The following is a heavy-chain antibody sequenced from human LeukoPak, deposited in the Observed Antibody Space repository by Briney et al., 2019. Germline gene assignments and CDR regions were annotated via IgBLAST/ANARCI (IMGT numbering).Heavy chain of an antibody. CDR3: ARHSSGWYYFDY. D-gene: IGHD6-19*01. Sequence: SETLSLTCTVSGGSISSSSYCWGWIRQPPGKGLEWIGSIYYSGSTYYNPSLKSRVTISVDTSKNQFSLKLSSVTAADTAVYYCARHSSGWYYFDYWGQGTLVTVSS. CDR2: IYYSGST. J-gene: IGHJ4*02. V-gene: IGHV4-39*01. CDR1: GGSISSSSYC.